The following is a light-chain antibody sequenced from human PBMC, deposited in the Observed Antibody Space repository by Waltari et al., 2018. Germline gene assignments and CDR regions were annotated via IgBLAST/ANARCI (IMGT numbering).Light chain of an antibody. V-gene: IGLV2-14*03. CDR2: DVS. CDR3: SSYTSGSTLGV. CDR1: SSDIGGYNY. J-gene: IGLJ2*01. Sequence: QSALTQPASVSGSPGQSITISCTGTSSDIGGYNYVPWYQQHPGKAPKLMIYDVSNRPSGVSNRFSGSKSGNTASLTISGLQAEDEADYYCSSYTSGSTLGVFGGGTKLTVL.